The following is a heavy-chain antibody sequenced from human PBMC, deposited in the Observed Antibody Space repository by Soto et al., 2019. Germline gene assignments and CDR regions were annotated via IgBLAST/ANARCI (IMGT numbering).Heavy chain of an antibody. D-gene: IGHD3-16*01. J-gene: IGHJ4*02. CDR1: GVTFNNYD. V-gene: IGHV3-23*01. CDR2: RSDTT. Sequence: EVQLLHSAGDLVQPGGSLRLSCAASGVTFNNYDMSWVRQAPGRGLEWVSTRSDTTYYADSVRGRFTISRDTSGSTLYLQMNTLGVDDTAVYYCARSLGPSRPVFDHWGQGTLVTVSS. CDR3: ARSLGPSRPVFDH.